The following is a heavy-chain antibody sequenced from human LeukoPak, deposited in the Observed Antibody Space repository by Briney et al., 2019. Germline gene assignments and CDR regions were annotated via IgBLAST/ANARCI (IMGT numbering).Heavy chain of an antibody. V-gene: IGHV3-30*04. Sequence: GESLRLSRAASGFAFSTYAMHWVRHAPGKGLEWVAVISYDGSHKYYADSVKGRFTISRDNSKNTLYLYMNTLRAEDTAVYFCARGLSGYPEYWGQGTLVTVSS. J-gene: IGHJ4*02. CDR1: GFAFSTYA. CDR2: ISYDGSHK. CDR3: ARGLSGYPEY. D-gene: IGHD6-13*01.